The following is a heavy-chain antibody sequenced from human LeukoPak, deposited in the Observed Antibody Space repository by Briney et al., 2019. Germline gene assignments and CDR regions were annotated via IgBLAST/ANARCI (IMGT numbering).Heavy chain of an antibody. CDR2: ITGIGYRT. Sequence: GGSLRLSCAASGFSFNTYAMSWVRQAPGKGLEWVSSITGIGYRTYYADSVKGRFTISRDNSKKTLYLQMNTLRGEDTAVYYCASGYTVPRIDYWGQGTLVTVSS. CDR1: GFSFNTYA. CDR3: ASGYTVPRIDY. V-gene: IGHV3-23*01. J-gene: IGHJ4*02. D-gene: IGHD4-17*01.